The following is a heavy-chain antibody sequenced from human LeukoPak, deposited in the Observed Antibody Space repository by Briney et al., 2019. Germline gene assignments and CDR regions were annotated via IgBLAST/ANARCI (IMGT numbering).Heavy chain of an antibody. V-gene: IGHV3-33*01. J-gene: IGHJ4*02. CDR3: ARASGPFDY. D-gene: IGHD3-10*01. CDR1: GFSFSTYG. Sequence: PGGSLRFSCAASGFSFSTYGMHWVRQAPGKGLEWMAVIWNDGSNEYYADSVKGRFTISRDNSKNTPYLLMNSLRAEDTALYYCARASGPFDYWGQGTLVTVSS. CDR2: IWNDGSNE.